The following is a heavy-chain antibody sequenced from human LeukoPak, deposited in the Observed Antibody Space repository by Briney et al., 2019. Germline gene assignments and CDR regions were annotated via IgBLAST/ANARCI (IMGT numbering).Heavy chain of an antibody. CDR1: GGSISSHY. J-gene: IGHJ5*02. CDR3: ARDAYSSSEVDWFDP. D-gene: IGHD6-13*01. V-gene: IGHV4-59*11. CDR2: IYYTGST. Sequence: PSETLSLTCTVSGGSISSHYWSWNRQPPGKGLEWIGYIYYTGSTNYNPSLKSRVTISVDTSKNQFSLKLSSVTAADMAVYYCARDAYSSSEVDWFDPWGQGTLVTVSS.